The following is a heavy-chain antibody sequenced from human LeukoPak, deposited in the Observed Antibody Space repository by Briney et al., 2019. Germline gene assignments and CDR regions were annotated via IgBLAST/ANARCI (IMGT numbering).Heavy chain of an antibody. CDR3: ARGRVQLWLPGWFDP. CDR2: INHSGST. Sequence: SETLSLTCAVYGGSFSGYYWSWIRQPPGKGLEWIGEINHSGSTNYNPSLKSRVTISVDTSKNQFSLKLSSVTAADTAVYYCARGRVQLWLPGWFDPWGQGTLVTVSS. CDR1: GGSFSGYY. D-gene: IGHD5-18*01. V-gene: IGHV4-34*01. J-gene: IGHJ5*02.